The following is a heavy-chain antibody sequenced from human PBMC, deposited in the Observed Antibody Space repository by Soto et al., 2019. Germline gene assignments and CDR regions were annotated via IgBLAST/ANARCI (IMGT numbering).Heavy chain of an antibody. J-gene: IGHJ6*02. CDR2: IIPIFPTA. V-gene: IGHV1-69*06. CDR3: APGTPDANHYYVMDV. CDR1: GGTFNNQA. D-gene: IGHD7-27*01. Sequence: QVQLVQSGAEVKKPGSSVKVSCKASGGTFNNQAISWVRQAPGQGLEWMGGIIPIFPTANYAQKFQGRVTITADKSASTAYMELSSLRSEDTAVFYCAPGTPDANHYYVMDVWGQGTTVTVSS.